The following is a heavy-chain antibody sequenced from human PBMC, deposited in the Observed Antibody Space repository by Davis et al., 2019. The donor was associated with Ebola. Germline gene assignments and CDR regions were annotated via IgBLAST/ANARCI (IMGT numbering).Heavy chain of an antibody. D-gene: IGHD3-10*01. CDR2: ISRNGRST. CDR3: AKVGPLILWFTDAFDI. V-gene: IGHV3-23*01. J-gene: IGHJ3*02. Sequence: ESLSLSCAASGFTFSSYAMSWVRHAPGKGLEWASAISRNGRSTYYADPVKGRFTIRRDNSKNTLYLQMNSLRAEDTAVYYCAKVGPLILWFTDAFDIWGQGTLVTVSS. CDR1: GFTFSSYA.